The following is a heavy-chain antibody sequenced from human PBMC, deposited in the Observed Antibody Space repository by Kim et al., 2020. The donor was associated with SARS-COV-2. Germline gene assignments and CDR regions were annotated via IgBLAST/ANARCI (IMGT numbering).Heavy chain of an antibody. J-gene: IGHJ3*02. D-gene: IGHD3-22*01. CDR3: ARGPMIVVVIKSGLDI. V-gene: IGHV3-30*01. Sequence: SVKGRFTISRDTSKNTLYLQMNSLRAEDTAVYYCARGPMIVVVIKSGLDIWGQGTMVTVSS.